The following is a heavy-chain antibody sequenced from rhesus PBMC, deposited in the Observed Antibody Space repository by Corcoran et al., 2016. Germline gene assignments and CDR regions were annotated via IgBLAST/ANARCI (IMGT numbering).Heavy chain of an antibody. V-gene: IGHV4-169*01. CDR1: GGSISSNY. Sequence: QLQLQESGPGLVKPSETLSVTCAVSGGSISSNYWSWIRQPPGKGLEWIGRIYGMCSGTHYNPPLQSRVTHAVETSKNQLSLKLSYLTAADTAVYYCARHEKYRYCSGIYCYAEVDYWGQGVLVTVSS. CDR2: IYGMCSGT. D-gene: IGHD2-27*01. CDR3: ARHEKYRYCSGIYCYAEVDY. J-gene: IGHJ4*01.